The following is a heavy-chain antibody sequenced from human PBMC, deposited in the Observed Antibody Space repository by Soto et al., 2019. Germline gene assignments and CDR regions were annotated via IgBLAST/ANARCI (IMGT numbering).Heavy chain of an antibody. J-gene: IGHJ3*01. CDR3: AHNSRWVHLREACES. Sequence: QITLKESGPTVVKPTQTLTLTCTFSGFSLRSSGMGVGWIRQPPGKALEWLALIYWDDDKRYSPSLKSRLNITKAIYKHQVVPTMTNMDPVDTAIYICAHNSRWVHLREACESWDQGTMVTVSS. D-gene: IGHD1-1*01. CDR1: GFSLRSSGMG. V-gene: IGHV2-5*02. CDR2: IYWDDDK.